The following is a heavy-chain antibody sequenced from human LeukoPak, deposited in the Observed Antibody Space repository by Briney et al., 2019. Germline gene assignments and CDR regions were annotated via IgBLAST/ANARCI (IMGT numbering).Heavy chain of an antibody. D-gene: IGHD6-19*01. Sequence: GGSLRLSCAASGFTVSCNYMSWVRQAPGKGLEWVSVIYSGGSTYYADSVKGRFTISRDNSKNTLYLQMNSLRAEDTAVYYCARDSSGWANTFDYWGQGTLVTVSS. CDR3: ARDSSGWANTFDY. CDR1: GFTVSCNY. J-gene: IGHJ4*02. CDR2: IYSGGST. V-gene: IGHV3-53*01.